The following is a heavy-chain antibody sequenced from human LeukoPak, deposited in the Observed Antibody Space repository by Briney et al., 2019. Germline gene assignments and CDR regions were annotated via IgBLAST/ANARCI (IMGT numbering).Heavy chain of an antibody. CDR2: IYPVDSDT. V-gene: IGHV5-51*01. D-gene: IGHD4-11*01. CDR1: GYSFTRYW. J-gene: IGHJ4*02. Sequence: GESLKISCKGSGYSFTRYWIGWVRQMPGKGLEWMGIIYPVDSDTRYSPSFQGQVTISADKSISTAYLQWSSLKASDTAMYYCARHGTLTTVNADFDYWGQGTLVTVSS. CDR3: ARHGTLTTVNADFDY.